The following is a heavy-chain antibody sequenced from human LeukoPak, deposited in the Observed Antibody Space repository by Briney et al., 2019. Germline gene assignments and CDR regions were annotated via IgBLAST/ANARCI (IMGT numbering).Heavy chain of an antibody. V-gene: IGHV3-48*01. D-gene: IGHD3-22*01. Sequence: GGSLRLSCAASGFTFSSYSMNWVRQAPGKGLEWVSYISSSSSTIYYADSVKGRYTISRDNAKNSLYLQMNSLRAEDTAVYYCARDLGGYYDSSGYPFDYWGQGTLVTVSS. CDR3: ARDLGGYYDSSGYPFDY. J-gene: IGHJ4*02. CDR1: GFTFSSYS. CDR2: ISSSSSTI.